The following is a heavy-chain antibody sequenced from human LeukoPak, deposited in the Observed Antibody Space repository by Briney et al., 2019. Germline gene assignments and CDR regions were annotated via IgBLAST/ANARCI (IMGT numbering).Heavy chain of an antibody. J-gene: IGHJ1*01. Sequence: KSGGSLRLSCAASGFTFSTYSMNWVRQAPGKGLEWVSSINSNSKHRYYADSVQGRFTISRDNAKSSLYLQMNSLRAEDTAVYYCVRDMTTVTTCYRQHWGQGTLVTVSS. V-gene: IGHV3-21*01. CDR1: GFTFSTYS. CDR2: INSNSKHR. CDR3: VRDMTTVTTCYRQH. D-gene: IGHD4-17*01.